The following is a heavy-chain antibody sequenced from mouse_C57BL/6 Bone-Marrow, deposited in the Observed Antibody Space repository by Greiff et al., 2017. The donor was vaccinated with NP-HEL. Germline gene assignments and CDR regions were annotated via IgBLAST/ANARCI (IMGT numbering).Heavy chain of an antibody. CDR2: IWGGGST. Sequence: QVQLQQSGPGLVQPSQSLSITCPVPGFSLTSYGVHGVRQSPGKGLEWRGVIWGGGSTDYNAAFISRLSISKDNSKSQVFFKMNSLQADDTAIYYCARKEGGKMAWFAYWGQGTLVTVSA. D-gene: IGHD2-1*01. CDR1: GFSLTSYG. J-gene: IGHJ3*01. V-gene: IGHV2-2*01. CDR3: ARKEGGKMAWFAY.